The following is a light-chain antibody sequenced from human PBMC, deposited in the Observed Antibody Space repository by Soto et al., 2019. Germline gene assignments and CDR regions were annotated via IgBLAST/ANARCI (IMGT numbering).Light chain of an antibody. CDR2: YNN. V-gene: IGLV1-47*02. J-gene: IGLJ1*01. Sequence: QSVLTQPPSASGTAGQVVTISCSGGDSNIGSNSVYWYQHLPRMAPKLLIYYNNQRPSGVPDRFSGSRSGTSASLAIVGLRSEAEAVYYCAAWDASLSACVFGNGTKVTV. CDR3: AAWDASLSACV. CDR1: DSNIGSNS.